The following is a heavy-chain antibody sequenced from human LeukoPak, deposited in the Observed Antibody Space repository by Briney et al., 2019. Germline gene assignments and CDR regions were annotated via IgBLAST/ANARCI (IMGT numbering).Heavy chain of an antibody. CDR3: ARGQTELGTAYYYYMDV. Sequence: SETLSLTCAVNGGSFSGYSWSWIRQPPGKGVEWIADIIHSGSTNYNPSLKSRVTISLDTSRNQFSLKLTSVTAADTAVYSCARGQTELGTAYYYYMDVWGKGTTVTVSS. V-gene: IGHV4-34*01. J-gene: IGHJ6*03. D-gene: IGHD7-27*01. CDR1: GGSFSGYS. CDR2: IIHSGST.